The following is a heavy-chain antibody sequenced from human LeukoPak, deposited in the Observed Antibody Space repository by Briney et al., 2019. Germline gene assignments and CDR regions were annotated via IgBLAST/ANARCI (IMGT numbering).Heavy chain of an antibody. V-gene: IGHV4-4*02. CDR1: GFTFSSYEM. CDR3: GRNGAYNLDP. Sequence: GSLRLSCAASGFTFSSYEMNWVRQPPGKGLEWIGEVFHSGSTNYNPSLKSRLTISVDKSKNQFSLKLSSVTAADTAVYYCGRNGAYNLDPWGQGILVTVSS. J-gene: IGHJ5*02. CDR2: VFHSGST. D-gene: IGHD5-24*01.